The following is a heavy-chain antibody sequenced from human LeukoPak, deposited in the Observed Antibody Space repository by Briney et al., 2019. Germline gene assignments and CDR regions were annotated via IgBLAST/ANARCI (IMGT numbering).Heavy chain of an antibody. V-gene: IGHV3-30-3*01. CDR2: ISYDGSNK. D-gene: IGHD3-22*01. J-gene: IGHJ4*02. CDR3: ARVYSSGYYRWVDF. Sequence: GGSLRLSCAASGFTFSSYAMHWVRQAPGKGLEWVAVISYDGSNKYYADSVKGRFTISRDNSKNTLYLQMNSLRAEDTAVYYCARVYSSGYYRWVDFWGQGTLVTVSS. CDR1: GFTFSSYA.